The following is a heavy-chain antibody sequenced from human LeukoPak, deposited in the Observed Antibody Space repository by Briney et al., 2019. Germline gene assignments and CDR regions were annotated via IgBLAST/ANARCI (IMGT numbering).Heavy chain of an antibody. V-gene: IGHV1-2*02. D-gene: IGHD3-16*02. CDR2: INPNSGGT. Sequence: ASVKVSCKASGYTFTGYYMHWVRQAPGQGLEWMGWINPNSGGTNYAQKFQGRVTMTRDTSISTAYMDLSRLRSDDTAVYYCARDRSVITFGGVIVIVNYFDYWGQGTLVTVSS. J-gene: IGHJ4*02. CDR1: GYTFTGYY. CDR3: ARDRSVITFGGVIVIVNYFDY.